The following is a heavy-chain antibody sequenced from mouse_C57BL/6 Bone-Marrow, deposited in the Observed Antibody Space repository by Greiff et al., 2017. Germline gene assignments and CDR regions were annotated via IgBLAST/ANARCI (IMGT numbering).Heavy chain of an antibody. CDR3: ARPTHYYGSSHFAY. D-gene: IGHD1-1*01. V-gene: IGHV2-2*01. Sequence: QVQLQQSGPGLVQPSQSLSITCTVSGFSLTSYGVHWVRQSPGKGLEWLGVIWSGGSTDYNAAFISRLSISKDNSKSQVFFKMNSLQADDTAIYYCARPTHYYGSSHFAYWGQGTLVTVSA. CDR1: GFSLTSYG. J-gene: IGHJ3*01. CDR2: IWSGGST.